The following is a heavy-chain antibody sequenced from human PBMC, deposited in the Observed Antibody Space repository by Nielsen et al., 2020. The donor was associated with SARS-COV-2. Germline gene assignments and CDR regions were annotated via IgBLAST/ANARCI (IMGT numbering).Heavy chain of an antibody. Sequence: WVRQAPGQGLEWMGGIIPIFGTANYAQKFQGRVTITADKSTSTAYMELSSLRSEDTAVYYCARTVAGTAASDYWGQGTLVTVSS. D-gene: IGHD6-19*01. CDR3: ARTVAGTAASDY. CDR2: IIPIFGTA. V-gene: IGHV1-69*06. J-gene: IGHJ4*02.